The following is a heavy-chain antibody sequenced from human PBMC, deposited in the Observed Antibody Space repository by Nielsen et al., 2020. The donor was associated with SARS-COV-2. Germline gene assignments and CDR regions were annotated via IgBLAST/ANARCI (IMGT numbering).Heavy chain of an antibody. CDR3: ARGGTLWTDAFDI. CDR1: GGSISSYY. V-gene: IGHV4-59*01. D-gene: IGHD3-10*01. Sequence: SETLSLTCTVSGGSISSYYWSWIRQPPGKGLEWIGYIYYSGSTKYNPSLESRVTISVDTSKNQFSLKLSAVTAADTAVYYCARGGTLWTDAFDIWGLGTMVTVSS. J-gene: IGHJ3*02. CDR2: IYYSGST.